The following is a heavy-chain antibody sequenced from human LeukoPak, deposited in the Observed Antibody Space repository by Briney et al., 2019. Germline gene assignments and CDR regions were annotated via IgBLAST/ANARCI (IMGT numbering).Heavy chain of an antibody. Sequence: ASVKVSCKTSGYTFTSYDMNWVRQAAGQGLEWMGWMNPNSGDTSYAQKFQGRVTITRSTSTSTAFMEWGSVTAEDTAVYYCARGGASAAARMFDPWGQGTLVTVSS. D-gene: IGHD6-13*01. CDR2: MNPNSGDT. J-gene: IGHJ5*02. CDR3: ARGGASAAARMFDP. CDR1: GYTFTSYD. V-gene: IGHV1-8*01.